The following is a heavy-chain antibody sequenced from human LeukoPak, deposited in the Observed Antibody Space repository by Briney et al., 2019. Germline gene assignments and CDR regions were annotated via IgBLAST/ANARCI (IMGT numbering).Heavy chain of an antibody. V-gene: IGHV3-48*01. D-gene: IGHD3-10*01. J-gene: IGHJ5*02. Sequence: PGGSLRLSCAASGFTFSSYNMNWVRQAPGKGLEWVSYISSSSNTIYYADSVKGRFTISRDNAKNSLYLQMNSLRVEDTAVYYCAKNYYAGAYYGWFDPWGQGTLVTVAS. CDR2: ISSSSNTI. CDR3: AKNYYAGAYYGWFDP. CDR1: GFTFSSYN.